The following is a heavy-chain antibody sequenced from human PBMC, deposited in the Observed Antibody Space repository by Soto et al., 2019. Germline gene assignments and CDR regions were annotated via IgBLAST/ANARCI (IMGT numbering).Heavy chain of an antibody. CDR2: IYYSGST. Sequence: QVQLQESGPGLVKPSETLSLTCTVSGGSISSYYWSWIRQPPGKGLEWIGYIYYSGSTNYNPSLKRRVTISVDTSKNQFSLKLSSVTAADTAVYYCARERYNPYGMDVWGQGTTVTVSS. J-gene: IGHJ6*02. V-gene: IGHV4-59*01. CDR3: ARERYNPYGMDV. CDR1: GGSISSYY. D-gene: IGHD1-1*01.